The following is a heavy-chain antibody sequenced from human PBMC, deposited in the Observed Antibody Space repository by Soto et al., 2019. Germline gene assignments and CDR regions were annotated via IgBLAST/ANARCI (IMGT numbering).Heavy chain of an antibody. Sequence: GESLKISCKGSGYSFTSYWIGWLRQMPGKGLEWMGRIDPSDSYTNYSPSFQGHVTISADKSISTAYLQWSSLKASDTAMYYCARQWELLRHYYYGMDVWGQGTTVTVSS. CDR2: IDPSDSYT. CDR1: GYSFTSYW. D-gene: IGHD1-26*01. J-gene: IGHJ6*02. CDR3: ARQWELLRHYYYGMDV. V-gene: IGHV5-10-1*01.